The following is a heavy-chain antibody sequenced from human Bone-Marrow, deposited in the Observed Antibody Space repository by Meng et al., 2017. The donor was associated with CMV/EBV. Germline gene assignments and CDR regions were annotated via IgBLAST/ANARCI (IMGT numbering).Heavy chain of an antibody. CDR2: ISGSGATT. Sequence: SGFTFSNYAMNWVRQAPGKGLESVSVISGSGATTDYADSVMGRFTISRDNSKNTLYLQMNSLRAEDTAVYFCAKAPAAAAKYWYFDLWGRGTLVTVSS. V-gene: IGHV3-23*01. J-gene: IGHJ2*01. CDR3: AKAPAAAAKYWYFDL. D-gene: IGHD6-13*01. CDR1: GFTFSNYA.